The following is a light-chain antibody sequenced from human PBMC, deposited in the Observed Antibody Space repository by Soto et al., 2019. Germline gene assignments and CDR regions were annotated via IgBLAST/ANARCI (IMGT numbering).Light chain of an antibody. CDR2: GAS. V-gene: IGKV3-20*01. J-gene: IGKJ1*01. CDR1: QSVSSSY. Sequence: EIVLTQSPGTLSLSPGERATLSCRASQSVSSSYLAWYQQKPGQAPRHLIYGASSRATGIPDRFSGSGSGTDFTLTISRLEPEDFAVYYCQQYGSSLWTFGQGTKVELK. CDR3: QQYGSSLWT.